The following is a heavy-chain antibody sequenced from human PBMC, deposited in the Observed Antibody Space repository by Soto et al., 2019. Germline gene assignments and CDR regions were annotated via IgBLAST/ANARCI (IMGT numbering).Heavy chain of an antibody. CDR1: GYTPTNYD. J-gene: IGHJ4*02. CDR3: ARALYRSGTYYAFDN. CDR2: ISAYNGNT. D-gene: IGHD1-26*01. Sequence: QVPLVQSGAXVKKPGASVTVSCKTSGYTPTNYDIGWVRQAPGQGLEWMGWISAYNGNTNSAQKLQGRLTMTTDTSTRTAYMELRSLRSDDTAVYYCARALYRSGTYYAFDNWGQGTLVTVSS. V-gene: IGHV1-18*01.